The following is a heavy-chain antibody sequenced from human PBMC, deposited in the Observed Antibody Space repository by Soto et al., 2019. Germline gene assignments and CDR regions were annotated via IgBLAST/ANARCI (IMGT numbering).Heavy chain of an antibody. CDR2: IKQDGSEK. CDR1: GFTFSTYR. J-gene: IGHJ6*02. CDR3: VRDWSTFWGMDV. V-gene: IGHV3-7*01. Sequence: GGSLRLSCAASGFTFSTYRMNWFRRAPGKGLEWVANIKQDGSEKYYVDSVKGRFAISRDNAKDSLFLQMNNLRAEDTAVYYCVRDWSTFWGMDVWGQGTTVTVSS.